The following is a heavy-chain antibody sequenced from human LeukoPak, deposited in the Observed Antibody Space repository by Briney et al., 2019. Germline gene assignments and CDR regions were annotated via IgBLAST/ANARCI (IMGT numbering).Heavy chain of an antibody. V-gene: IGHV3-33*01. CDR3: ARDTYYYDSSGLFDY. CDR1: GFTFSSYG. CDR2: IWYDGSNK. J-gene: IGHJ4*02. D-gene: IGHD3-22*01. Sequence: GGSLRRSCAASGFTFSSYGMHWVRQAPGKGLEWVAVIWYDGSNKYYADSVKGRFTISRDNSKNTLYLQMNSLRAEDTAVYYCARDTYYYDSSGLFDYWGQGTLVTVSS.